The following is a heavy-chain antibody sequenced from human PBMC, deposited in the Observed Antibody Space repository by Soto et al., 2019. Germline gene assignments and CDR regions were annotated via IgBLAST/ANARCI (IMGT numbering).Heavy chain of an antibody. V-gene: IGHV2-70*01. D-gene: IGHD4-17*01. Sequence: SGPTLVNPTQTLTLTCSFSGFSLTTSGMCVGWIRQPPGKALEWLALIDWDDGKFYSPSLKTRLTISKDTSKNQVVLTMTNMDPLDTATYFCARITQGDYFSFDTWGPGTLVTVSS. CDR1: GFSLTTSGMC. CDR2: IDWDDGK. CDR3: ARITQGDYFSFDT. J-gene: IGHJ5*02.